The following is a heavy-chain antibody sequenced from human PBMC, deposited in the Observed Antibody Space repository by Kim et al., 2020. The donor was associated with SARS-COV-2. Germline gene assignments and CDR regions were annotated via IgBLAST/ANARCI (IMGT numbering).Heavy chain of an antibody. CDR3: ARDLLGPIKWFGELSSYYYGMDV. Sequence: GGSLRLSCAASGFTFSSYSMNWVRQAPGKGLEWVSSISSSSSYIYYADSVKGRFTISRDNAKNSLYLQMNSLRAEDTAVYYCARDLLGPIKWFGELSSYYYGMDVWGQGTTVTVSS. CDR2: ISSSSSYI. J-gene: IGHJ6*02. D-gene: IGHD3-10*01. CDR1: GFTFSSYS. V-gene: IGHV3-21*01.